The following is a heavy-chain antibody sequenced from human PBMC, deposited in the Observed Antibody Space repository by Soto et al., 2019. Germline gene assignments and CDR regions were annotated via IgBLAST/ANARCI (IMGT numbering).Heavy chain of an antibody. D-gene: IGHD2-21*01. CDR3: AGPRFLTCNQFQPYFFCHGIDI. CDR2: ISGRGTTI. V-gene: IGHV3-48*02. J-gene: IGHJ6*02. CDR1: GFSFSSYA. Sequence: GGSLRLSCAASGFSFSSYAMNWVRQAPGKGLEWVSFISGRGTTIYYADSVKGRFTVSRDNAQNSLFLQVDSLRDEDTAVYYCAGPRFLTCNQFQPYFFCHGIDILGQRNKGTVSS.